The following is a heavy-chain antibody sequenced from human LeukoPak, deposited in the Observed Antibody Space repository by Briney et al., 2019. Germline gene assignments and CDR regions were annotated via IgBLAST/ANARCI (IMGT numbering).Heavy chain of an antibody. Sequence: GGSLRLSCAASGFTFSSYAMHWVRQAPGKGLEWVAVISYDGSNKYYADSVKGRFTISRDNAKNSLYLQMNSLRSDDTAVYYCARGIAAHPYYYYYYMDVWAKGPRSPSP. CDR2: ISYDGSNK. CDR1: GFTFSSYA. CDR3: ARGIAAHPYYYYYYMDV. V-gene: IGHV3-30-3*01. J-gene: IGHJ6*03. D-gene: IGHD6-6*01.